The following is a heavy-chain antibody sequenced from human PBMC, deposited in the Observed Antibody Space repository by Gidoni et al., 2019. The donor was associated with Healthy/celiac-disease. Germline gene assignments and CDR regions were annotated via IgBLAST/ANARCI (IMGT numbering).Heavy chain of an antibody. J-gene: IGHJ4*02. CDR2: INSDGSST. CDR3: ARVSSSSTLDY. D-gene: IGHD6-6*01. Sequence: WVSRINSDGSSTSYADSVKGRFTISRDNAKNTLYLQMNSLRAEDTAVYYCARVSSSSTLDYWGQGTLVTVSS. V-gene: IGHV3-74*01.